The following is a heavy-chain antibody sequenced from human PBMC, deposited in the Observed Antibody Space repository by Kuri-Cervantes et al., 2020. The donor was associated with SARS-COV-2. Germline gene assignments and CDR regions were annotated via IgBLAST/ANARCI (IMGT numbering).Heavy chain of an antibody. V-gene: IGHV3-64*02. CDR2: ISSNGGST. Sequence: GGSLRLSCAASGFTFSSYAMHWVRQAPGKGLEYVSAISSNGGSTYYADSVQGRFTISRDNSKNTLYLQMGSLRAEDMAVYYCASGEITRDAFYIWGQGTMVTVSS. CDR3: ASGEITRDAFYI. CDR1: GFTFSSYA. J-gene: IGHJ3*02. D-gene: IGHD3-10*01.